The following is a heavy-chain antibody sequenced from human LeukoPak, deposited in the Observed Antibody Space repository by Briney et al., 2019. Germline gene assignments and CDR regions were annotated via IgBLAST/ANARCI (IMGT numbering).Heavy chain of an antibody. CDR1: GFTFSGSA. Sequence: GGSLRLSCAASGFTFSGSAMHWVRQASGKGLEWVGRIRSKANSYATAYAASVKGRFTISRDDSKNTAYLQTNSLKTEDTAVYYCTRPRPGYSSGLYGYWGQGTLVTVSS. V-gene: IGHV3-73*01. D-gene: IGHD6-19*01. J-gene: IGHJ4*02. CDR3: TRPRPGYSSGLYGY. CDR2: IRSKANSYAT.